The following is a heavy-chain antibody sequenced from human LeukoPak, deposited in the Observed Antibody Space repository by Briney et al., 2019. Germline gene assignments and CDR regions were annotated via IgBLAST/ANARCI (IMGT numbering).Heavy chain of an antibody. Sequence: GGSLRLSCAASGFTFSDHYMDWVRQAPGEGLEWVARSRNKANSHSTEYAASVKGRFTISRDDSKNSLYLQMNSLKTEDTAVYYCATPTGSYPGGFDNWGQGTQVTVS. CDR1: GFTFSDHY. CDR2: SRNKANSHST. V-gene: IGHV3-72*01. CDR3: ATPTGSYPGGFDN. J-gene: IGHJ4*02. D-gene: IGHD1-26*01.